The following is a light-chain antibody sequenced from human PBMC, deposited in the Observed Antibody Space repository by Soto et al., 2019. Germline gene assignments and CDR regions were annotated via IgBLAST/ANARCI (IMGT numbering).Light chain of an antibody. CDR3: SSYTRSSTVV. CDR2: DVT. J-gene: IGLJ2*01. CDR1: SSDVGGYDY. V-gene: IGLV2-14*01. Sequence: QSVLTQPASVSGSPGQSITISCTGTSSDVGGYDYVSWYQQHPGKAPKLMIYDVTNRPSGVSTRFSGSKSGNTASLTISGPQAEDEADYYCSSYTRSSTVVFGGGTKLTVL.